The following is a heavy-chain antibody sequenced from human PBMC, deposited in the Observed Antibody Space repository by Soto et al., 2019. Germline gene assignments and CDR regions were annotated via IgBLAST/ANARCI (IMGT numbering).Heavy chain of an antibody. CDR3: ARPGYSYALFDY. D-gene: IGHD5-18*01. Sequence: GGSLRLSCAASGFTFSSYGMHWVRQAPGKGLEWVAVIWYDGSNKYYADSVKGRFTISRDNSKNTLYLQMNSLRAEDTAVYYCARPGYSYALFDYWGQGTLVTVSS. J-gene: IGHJ4*02. CDR1: GFTFSSYG. V-gene: IGHV3-33*08. CDR2: IWYDGSNK.